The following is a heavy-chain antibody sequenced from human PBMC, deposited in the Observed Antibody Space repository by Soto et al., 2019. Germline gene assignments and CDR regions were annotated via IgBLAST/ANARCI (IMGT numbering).Heavy chain of an antibody. J-gene: IGHJ4*02. CDR3: ASFSHWANPFDY. V-gene: IGHV4-31*03. CDR1: GGSINSGGYY. CDR2: IYYDGST. Sequence: QVQLQESGPGLVKPSQTLSLTCTVSGGSINSGGYYWNWIRQHPGKDLEWIGYIYYDGSTYYNPSLQTRINISADTTKNQFALNLSSVTAADKAVYYCASFSHWANPFDYWVQGTLVTVST. D-gene: IGHD7-27*01.